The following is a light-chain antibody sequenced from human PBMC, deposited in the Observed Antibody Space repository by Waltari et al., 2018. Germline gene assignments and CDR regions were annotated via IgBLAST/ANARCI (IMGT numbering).Light chain of an antibody. V-gene: IGLV2-14*01. CDR3: SSYTTTSTWV. J-gene: IGLJ3*02. CDR2: EVN. CDR1: TSDIGSYNY. Sequence: QSALTQPASVSGSPGQSITISCTGPTSDIGSYNYVPWYQQPPGKAPKTVISEVNNRPSGVSNRFSGSKSGNTASLAISGLQAEDEADYYCSSYTTTSTWVFGGGTKLTVL.